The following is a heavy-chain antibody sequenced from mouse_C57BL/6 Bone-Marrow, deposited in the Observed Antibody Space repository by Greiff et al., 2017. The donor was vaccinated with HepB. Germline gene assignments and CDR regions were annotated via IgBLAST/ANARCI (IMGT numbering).Heavy chain of an antibody. D-gene: IGHD1-1*01. J-gene: IGHJ3*01. CDR3: ARGYGREFAY. CDR1: GYTFTDYY. CDR2: IYPGSGNT. Sequence: VQLQHSGAELVRPGASVKLSCKASGYTFTDYYINWVKQRPGQGLEWIARIYPGSGNTYYNEKFKGKATLTAEKSSSTAYMQLSSLTSEDSAVYFCARGYGREFAYWGQGTLVTVSA. V-gene: IGHV1-76*01.